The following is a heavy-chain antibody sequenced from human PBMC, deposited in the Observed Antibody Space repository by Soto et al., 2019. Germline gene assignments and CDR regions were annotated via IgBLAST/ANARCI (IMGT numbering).Heavy chain of an antibody. CDR1: GYTFTSYD. J-gene: IGHJ3*02. D-gene: IGHD3-10*01. CDR3: ASGSNYYYSGDDAFDI. Sequence: QVQLVQSGAEVKKPGASVKVSCKASGYTFTSYDINWVRQATGQGLEWMGWMNPNSGNTGYAQKFQGRVTITRNTSISTAYMKLSSMRSEYTAVYYCASGSNYYYSGDDAFDIWGQGTMVTVSS. CDR2: MNPNSGNT. V-gene: IGHV1-8*01.